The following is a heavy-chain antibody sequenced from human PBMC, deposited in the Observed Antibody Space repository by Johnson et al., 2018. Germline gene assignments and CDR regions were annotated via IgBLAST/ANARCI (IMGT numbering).Heavy chain of an antibody. CDR3: ARDVSGWSYYYYGMDV. CDR2: IIPIFGTA. CDR1: GGTFSSYA. Sequence: QVQLVQSGAEVKKPRSSVKVSCKASGGTFSSYAISWVRQAPGQGLEWMGGIIPIFGTANYAQKFQGSVTITADESTSTAYMELSSLRSEDTAVYYCARDVSGWSYYYYGMDVWGQGTTVTVSS. D-gene: IGHD6-19*01. V-gene: IGHV1-69*12. J-gene: IGHJ6*02.